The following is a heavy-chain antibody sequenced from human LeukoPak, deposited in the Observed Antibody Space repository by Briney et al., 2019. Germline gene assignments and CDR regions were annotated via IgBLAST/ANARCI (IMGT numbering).Heavy chain of an antibody. V-gene: IGHV3-15*05. CDR2: IKSRADGGTT. J-gene: IGHJ4*02. CDR3: LIFPGR. Sequence: GGSLRLSCAASGFSVINAWMSWVRQAPGQGLEWVGRIKSRADGGTTGYAAPVEGRFSISRDDSENTLYLQMNSLQIDDTALYYCLIFPGRWGQGALVTVSS. CDR1: GFSVINAW. D-gene: IGHD3-3*01.